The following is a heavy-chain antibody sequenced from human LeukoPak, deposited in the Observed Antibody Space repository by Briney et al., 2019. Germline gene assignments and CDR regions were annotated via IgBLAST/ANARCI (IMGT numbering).Heavy chain of an antibody. V-gene: IGHV3-33*01. CDR2: IWYDGSNK. CDR1: GFTFSSYG. J-gene: IGHJ4*02. Sequence: GGSLRLSCAASGFTFSSYGMDWVRQAPGKGLEWVAVIWYDGSNKYYADSVKGRFTISRDNSKNTLYLQMNSLRAEDTAVYYCARGFRVRWSYFDYWGQGTLVTVSS. CDR3: ARGFRVRWSYFDY. D-gene: IGHD4-23*01.